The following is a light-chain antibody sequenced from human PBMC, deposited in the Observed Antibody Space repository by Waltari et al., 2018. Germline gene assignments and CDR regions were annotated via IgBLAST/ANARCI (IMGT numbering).Light chain of an antibody. J-gene: IGKJ4*01. V-gene: IGKV3-11*01. CDR2: DTS. CDR1: QSVSYY. Sequence: EIVLTQSPATLSLSPGERATLSCRASQSVSYYLAWYQQRPGQAPRLLIYDTSRRATGSPDRFSGSGSETDFTLTISSLEPEDFAVYYCQQRRNWPLTFGGGTKVEIK. CDR3: QQRRNWPLT.